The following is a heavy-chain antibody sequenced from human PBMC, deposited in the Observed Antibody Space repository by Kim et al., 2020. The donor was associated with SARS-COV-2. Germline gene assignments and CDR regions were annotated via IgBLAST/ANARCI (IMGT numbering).Heavy chain of an antibody. J-gene: IGHJ5*02. CDR3: TRHVGLRSELWAARPFDP. V-gene: IGHV3-73*01. CDR1: GFTFSGSA. D-gene: IGHD3-16*01. CDR2: IRSKANSYAT. Sequence: GGSLRLSCAASGFTFSGSAMHWVRQASGKGLEWVGRIRSKANSYATAYAASVKGRFTISRDDSKNTAYLQMNSLKTEDTAVYYCTRHVGLRSELWAARPFDPWGQGTLVTVSS.